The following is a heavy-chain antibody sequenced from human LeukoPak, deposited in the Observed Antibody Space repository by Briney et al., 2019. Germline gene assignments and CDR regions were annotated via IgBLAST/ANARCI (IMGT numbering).Heavy chain of an antibody. CDR3: ARDMMVAFDI. V-gene: IGHV4-59*01. CDR2: IYYSGST. Sequence: PSETLSLTCTVSGGSISSYYWSWIRQPPGKGLGWIGYIYYSGSTNYNPSLKSRVTISVDTSKNQFSLKLSSVTAADTAVYYCARDMMVAFDIWGQGTMVTVSS. J-gene: IGHJ3*02. D-gene: IGHD3-16*01. CDR1: GGSISSYY.